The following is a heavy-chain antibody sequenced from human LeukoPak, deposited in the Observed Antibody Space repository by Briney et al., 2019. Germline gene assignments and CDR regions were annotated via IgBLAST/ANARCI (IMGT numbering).Heavy chain of an antibody. V-gene: IGHV4-59*11. J-gene: IGHJ3*02. CDR1: GVSISTHY. D-gene: IGHD3-9*01. CDR2: IYYSGST. CDR3: ARDQTNYDILTETRGDAFDI. Sequence: SETLSLTCNVSGVSISTHYWSWIRQPPGKGLEWIGYIYYSGSTNYNPSLKSRVTISVDTSKNQFSLKLSSVTAADTAVYYCARDQTNYDILTETRGDAFDIRGQGTMATVSS.